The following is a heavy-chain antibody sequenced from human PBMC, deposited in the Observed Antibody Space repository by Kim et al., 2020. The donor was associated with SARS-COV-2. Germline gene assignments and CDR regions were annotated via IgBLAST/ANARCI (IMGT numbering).Heavy chain of an antibody. CDR3: TKDRYCTSANCPLDY. CDR1: GFTLDEYA. CDR2: ISGNSGAI. Sequence: GGSLRLSCAASGFTLDEYAMHWVRQAPGKGLEWVAGISGNSGAIGYGDSVRGRFTVSRDNAKNSLYLQMNSLRTDDTALYYCTKDRYCTSANCPLDYWGQGTLITVSS. D-gene: IGHD2-2*01. V-gene: IGHV3-9*01. J-gene: IGHJ4*02.